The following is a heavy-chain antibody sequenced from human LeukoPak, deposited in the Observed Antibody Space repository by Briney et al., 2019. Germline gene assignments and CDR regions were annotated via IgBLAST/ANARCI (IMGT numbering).Heavy chain of an antibody. CDR1: GFTFSSYW. V-gene: IGHV3-7*03. D-gene: IGHD6-19*01. CDR3: ARDSGWYAVLY. Sequence: GGSLRLSCAASGFTFSSYWMSWVRQTPGKGLEWVANIKKDGSEKYYVDSVKGRFTISRDNAQNSLYLQMNSLRAEDTAVYYCARDSGWYAVLYWGQGTLVTVSS. J-gene: IGHJ4*02. CDR2: IKKDGSEK.